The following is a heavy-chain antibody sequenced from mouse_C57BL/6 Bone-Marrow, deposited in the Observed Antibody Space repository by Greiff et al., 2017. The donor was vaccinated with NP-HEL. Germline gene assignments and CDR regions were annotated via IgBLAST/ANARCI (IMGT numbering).Heavy chain of an antibody. V-gene: IGHV1-82*01. D-gene: IGHD1-1*01. CDR1: GYAFSSSW. CDR3: ARAYYYGSDWYFDV. CDR2: IYPGDGDT. Sequence: QVQLQQSGPELVKPGASVKISCKASGYAFSSSWMNWVKQRPGKGLEWIGRIYPGDGDTNYNGKFKGKATLTADKSSSTAYMQLSSLTSEDSAVYVCARAYYYGSDWYFDVWGTGTTVTVSS. J-gene: IGHJ1*03.